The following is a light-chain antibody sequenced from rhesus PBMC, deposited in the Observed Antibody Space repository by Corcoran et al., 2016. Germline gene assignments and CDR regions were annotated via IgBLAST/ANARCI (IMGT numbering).Light chain of an antibody. CDR2: DVF. CDR3: HQYNNWYT. Sequence: ETVVTQSPATLSLSPGERATLSCRASQSIGSNLAWYHQKPGQAPRLLIYDVFSRATGIPDRFSVSGSGTEFTLTISSLEPEDVGVYSCHQYNNWYTFGQGTKVEI. CDR1: QSIGSN. V-gene: IGKV3-24*04. J-gene: IGKJ2*01.